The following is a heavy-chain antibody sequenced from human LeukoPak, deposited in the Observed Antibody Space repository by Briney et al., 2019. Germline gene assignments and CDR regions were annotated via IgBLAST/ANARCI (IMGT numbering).Heavy chain of an antibody. J-gene: IGHJ4*02. CDR3: ARDPGIAAAGDFWYFDY. Sequence: GGSLRLSCAASGFTFSSYAMSWVRQAPGKGLEWVSTISGSGGSTYYADSVKGRFTISRDNSKNTLYLQMNSLRAEDTAVYYCARDPGIAAAGDFWYFDYWGQGTLVTVSS. V-gene: IGHV3-23*01. D-gene: IGHD6-13*01. CDR2: ISGSGGST. CDR1: GFTFSSYA.